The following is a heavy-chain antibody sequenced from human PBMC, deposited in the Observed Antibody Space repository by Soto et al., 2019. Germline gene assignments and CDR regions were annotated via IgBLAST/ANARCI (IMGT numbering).Heavy chain of an antibody. J-gene: IGHJ6*02. CDR3: AKAYSRSWYDYYGMDL. CDR1: GFTFSSYA. V-gene: IGHV3-23*01. D-gene: IGHD6-13*01. Sequence: GGSLRLSCAASGFTFSSYAMSWVRQAPGKGLEWVSAISGSGGSTYYADSVKGRFTISRDNSKNTLYLQMNSLRAEDTAVYYCAKAYSRSWYDYYGMDLWGQGTTVTVSS. CDR2: ISGSGGST.